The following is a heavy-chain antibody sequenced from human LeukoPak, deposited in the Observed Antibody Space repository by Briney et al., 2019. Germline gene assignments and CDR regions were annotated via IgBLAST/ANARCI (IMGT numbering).Heavy chain of an antibody. J-gene: IGHJ4*02. V-gene: IGHV3-30*02. D-gene: IGHD1-1*01. CDR2: IRYDGSNK. Sequence: GGSLRLSCAASGFVFSSYGMHWVRQAPGKGLEWVAFIRYDGSNKYYVDSVRGRFTISRDNSKNTLYLQMNSLRAEDTAVYYCAKDLGGDRTSPHFDHWGQGTLVTVSS. CDR1: GFVFSSYG. CDR3: AKDLGGDRTSPHFDH.